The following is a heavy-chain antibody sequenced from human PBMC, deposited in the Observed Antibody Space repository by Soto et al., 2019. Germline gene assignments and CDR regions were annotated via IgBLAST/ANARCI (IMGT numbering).Heavy chain of an antibody. CDR3: ARSYCNGGNCYSVSGWFDP. D-gene: IGHD2-15*01. J-gene: IGHJ5*02. V-gene: IGHV4-4*02. Sequence: QVQLQESGPGLVKPSGTLSLTCTVSGGSISNSNWWNWVRQPPGKGLEWIGEIYHSGSTNYNSSLKSRVTILVDKSKNQFSLKLSSVTAADTAVYYCARSYCNGGNCYSVSGWFDPWGQGTLVTVSS. CDR1: GGSISNSNW. CDR2: IYHSGST.